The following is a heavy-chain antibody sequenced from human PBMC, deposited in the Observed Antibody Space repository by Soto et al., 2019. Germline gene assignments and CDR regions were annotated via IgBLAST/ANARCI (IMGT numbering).Heavy chain of an antibody. V-gene: IGHV4-38-2*02. Sequence: SETLSLTCAVSGYSISSGYYWGWIRQPPGKGLEWIGSIYHSVVTYYNPSLKSRATISIDTSKNQFSLKLTSVTAADTAVYYCARDGGRYSGNDYWGQGTLVTVSS. D-gene: IGHD1-26*01. CDR3: ARDGGRYSGNDY. CDR1: GYSISSGYY. J-gene: IGHJ4*02. CDR2: IYHSVVT.